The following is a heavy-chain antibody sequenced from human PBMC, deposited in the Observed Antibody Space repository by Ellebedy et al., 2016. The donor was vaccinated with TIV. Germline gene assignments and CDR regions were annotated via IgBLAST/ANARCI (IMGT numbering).Heavy chain of an antibody. CDR3: ARETFNWLTP. CDR2: IYHTGNT. CDR1: GGSIGSYY. V-gene: IGHV4-59*08. Sequence: MPSETLSLTCTVSGGSIGSYYWSWIRQPPGKGLEWIGYIYHTGNTNYNPSLKSRVTISVDTSKNQFYLKLSSVTAADTAVYYWARETFNWLTPGAMEPWSPSPQ. J-gene: IGHJ5*02.